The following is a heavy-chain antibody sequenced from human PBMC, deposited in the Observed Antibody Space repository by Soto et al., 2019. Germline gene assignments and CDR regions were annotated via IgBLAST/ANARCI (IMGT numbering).Heavy chain of an antibody. J-gene: IGHJ4*02. CDR2: INHSGST. V-gene: IGHV4-34*01. CDR3: ARALKGLLWFGELSLDY. D-gene: IGHD3-10*01. CDR1: GGSFSGYY. Sequence: SETLSLTCAVYGGSFSGYYWSWIRQPPGKGLEWIGEINHSGSTNYNPSLKSRVTISVDTSKNQFSLKLSSVTAADTAVYYCARALKGLLWFGELSLDYWGQGTLVTVS.